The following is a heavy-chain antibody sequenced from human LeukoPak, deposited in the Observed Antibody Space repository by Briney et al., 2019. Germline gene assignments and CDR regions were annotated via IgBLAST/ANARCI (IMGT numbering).Heavy chain of an antibody. D-gene: IGHD3-22*01. Sequence: GGSLRLSCAASGFTFSSYAMSWVRQAPGKGLEWVSAISGSGGSTYYADSVKGRFTISRDNSKDTLYLQMNSLRAEDTAVYYCAKQGGSGYYYEVDYWGQGTLVTVSS. V-gene: IGHV3-23*01. CDR1: GFTFSSYA. J-gene: IGHJ4*02. CDR2: ISGSGGST. CDR3: AKQGGSGYYYEVDY.